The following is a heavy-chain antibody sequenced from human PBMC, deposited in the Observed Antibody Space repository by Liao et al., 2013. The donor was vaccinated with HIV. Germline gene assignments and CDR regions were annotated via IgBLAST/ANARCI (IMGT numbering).Heavy chain of an antibody. Sequence: QVQLQESGPGLVKPSETLSLTCTVSGGSISSYYWSWIRQPAGKGLEWIGRIYTSGSTNYNPSLKSRVTISVDTSKNQFSLKLSSVTAADTAVYYCARDRGTYYYDSSAPXRAFDIWGQGTMVTVSS. J-gene: IGHJ3*02. CDR1: GGSISSYY. CDR2: IYTSGST. CDR3: ARDRGTYYYDSSAPXRAFDI. V-gene: IGHV4-4*07. D-gene: IGHD3-22*01.